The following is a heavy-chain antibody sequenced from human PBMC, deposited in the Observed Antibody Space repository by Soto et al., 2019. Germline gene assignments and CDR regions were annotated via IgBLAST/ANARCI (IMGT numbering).Heavy chain of an antibody. D-gene: IGHD2-21*02. V-gene: IGHV3-30*18. J-gene: IGHJ4*02. CDR1: GFTFSSYG. CDR3: AKDRPGGNSAFDY. Sequence: PGGSLRLSCAASGFTFSSYGMHWVRQAPGKGLEWVAVISYDGSNKYYADSVKGRFTISRDNSKNTLYLQMNSLRAEDTAVYYCAKDRPGGNSAFDYWGQGTLVTVSS. CDR2: ISYDGSNK.